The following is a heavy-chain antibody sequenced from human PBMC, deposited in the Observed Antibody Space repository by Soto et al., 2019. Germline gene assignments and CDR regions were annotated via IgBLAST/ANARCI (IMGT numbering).Heavy chain of an antibody. J-gene: IGHJ4*02. CDR2: INAGNGNT. V-gene: IGHV1-3*01. Sequence: ASVKVSCKASGYTFTSYAMHWVRQAPGQRLEWMGWINAGNGNTKYSQKFQGRFTLSRDNSKNTLYVQMNSLRVEDTAVYYCARGTMATPYYFDYWGQGTRVTVSS. CDR1: GYTFTSYA. CDR3: ARGTMATPYYFDY. D-gene: IGHD3-3*01.